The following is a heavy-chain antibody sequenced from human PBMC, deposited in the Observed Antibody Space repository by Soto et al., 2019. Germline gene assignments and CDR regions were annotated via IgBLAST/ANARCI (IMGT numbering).Heavy chain of an antibody. CDR1: GGSISSYY. D-gene: IGHD6-6*01. J-gene: IGHJ4*02. V-gene: IGHV4-59*01. CDR3: ARVVGGQSIAARLPYFDY. Sequence: SETLSLTCTVSGGSISSYYWSWIRQPPGKGLEWIGYIYYSGSTNYNPSLKSRVTISVDTSKNQFSLKLNSVTAADTAIYYCARVVGGQSIAARLPYFDYWGQGTLVTV. CDR2: IYYSGST.